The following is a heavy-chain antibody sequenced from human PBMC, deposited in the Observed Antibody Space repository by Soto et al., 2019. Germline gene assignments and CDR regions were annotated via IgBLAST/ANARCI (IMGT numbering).Heavy chain of an antibody. V-gene: IGHV3-9*01. CDR1: GFTVRGSA. J-gene: IGHJ6*02. CDR2: IYGSGAV. D-gene: IGHD3-10*01. CDR3: VGEILSGGADV. Sequence: EVQLVESGGGLVQPGRSLRLSCAASGFTVRGSAMHWVRQVKGGGLEWVAGIYGSGAVGYVGAVRGRFTISRDVAKNYLHLQMNSLTIEDTALYYCVGEILSGGADVWGQGTTVTVSS.